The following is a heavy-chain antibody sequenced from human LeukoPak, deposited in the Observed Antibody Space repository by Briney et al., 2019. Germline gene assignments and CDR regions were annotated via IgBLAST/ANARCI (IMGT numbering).Heavy chain of an antibody. CDR2: INWNGGST. CDR1: GFTFDDYG. J-gene: IGHJ3*02. Sequence: PGGSLRLSCAASGFTFDDYGMNWVRQAPGKGLEWVSGINWNGGSTGYADSVKGRFTISRDNAKNSVYLQMNSLRAEDTAVYYCARGFDAYYGFDIWGQGTMVTVSS. CDR3: ARGFDAYYGFDI. D-gene: IGHD2/OR15-2a*01. V-gene: IGHV3-20*04.